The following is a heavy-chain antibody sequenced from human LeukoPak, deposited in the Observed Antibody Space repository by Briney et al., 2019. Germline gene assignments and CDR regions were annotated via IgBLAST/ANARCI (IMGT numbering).Heavy chain of an antibody. D-gene: IGHD6-19*01. Sequence: PGGSLRLSCAASGFTFSSYWMSWVRQAPGKGLEWVANIKQDGSEKYYVDSVKGRFTISRDNAKNSLYLQMNSLRAEDTAVYYCATGGIAVARVYYYYGMDVWGQGTTVTVSS. CDR1: GFTFSSYW. CDR2: IKQDGSEK. J-gene: IGHJ6*02. V-gene: IGHV3-7*01. CDR3: ATGGIAVARVYYYYGMDV.